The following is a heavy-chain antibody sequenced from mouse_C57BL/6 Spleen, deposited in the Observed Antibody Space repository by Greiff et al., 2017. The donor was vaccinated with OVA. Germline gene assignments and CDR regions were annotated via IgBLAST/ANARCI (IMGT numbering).Heavy chain of an antibody. Sequence: EVKLQQSGPELVKPGASVKISCKASGYTFTDYYMNWVKQSHGKSLEWIGDINPNNGGTSYNQKFKGKATLTVDKSSSTAYMELRSLTSEDSAVYYCARRVLRDGFDYWGQGTTLTVSS. CDR2: INPNNGGT. V-gene: IGHV1-26*01. CDR1: GYTFTDYY. CDR3: ARRVLRDGFDY. J-gene: IGHJ2*01. D-gene: IGHD1-1*01.